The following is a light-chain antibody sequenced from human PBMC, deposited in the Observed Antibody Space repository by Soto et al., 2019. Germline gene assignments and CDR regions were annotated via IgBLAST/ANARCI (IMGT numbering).Light chain of an antibody. CDR3: QQYNNWWT. CDR2: GAS. V-gene: IGKV3-15*01. Sequence: EIMMTQSPATLSAFPGERATLSCRASQSVSSSLAWYQQQPGQAPRLIIYGASTRATGIPARFSGSWSGTEFTLTINSLQSEDFAVYYCQQYNNWWTFGQGTKVDIK. J-gene: IGKJ1*01. CDR1: QSVSSS.